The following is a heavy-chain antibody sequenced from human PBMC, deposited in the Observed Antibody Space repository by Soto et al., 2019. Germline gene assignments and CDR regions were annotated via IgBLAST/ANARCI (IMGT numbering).Heavy chain of an antibody. Sequence: ASVKVSCKTSGYIFTAYGLAWLRQAPGQRPEWMGWVSTNDDRTNYAQKFQGRVTMTTDRSTTTTSMELRSLRPDDTAVYYCARELNTESSAYYSFAFWGQGTLVTVSS. CDR2: VSTNDDRT. J-gene: IGHJ4*02. CDR1: GYIFTAYG. D-gene: IGHD3-22*01. V-gene: IGHV1-18*01. CDR3: ARELNTESSAYYSFAF.